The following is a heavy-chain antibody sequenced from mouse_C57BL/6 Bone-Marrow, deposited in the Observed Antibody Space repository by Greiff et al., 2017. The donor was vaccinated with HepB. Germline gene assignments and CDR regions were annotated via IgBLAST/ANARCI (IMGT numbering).Heavy chain of an antibody. V-gene: IGHV1-52*01. Sequence: QVQLQQPGAELVRPGSSVKLSCKASGSTFTSSWMHWVKQRPIQGLEWIGNIDPSDSETHYNQKFKDKATLTVDKSSSTAYMQRSSLTSEDSAVYYCAMLPLGRLAYWGQGTLVTVSA. CDR3: AMLPLGRLAY. CDR2: IDPSDSET. CDR1: GSTFTSSW. J-gene: IGHJ3*01. D-gene: IGHD4-1*01.